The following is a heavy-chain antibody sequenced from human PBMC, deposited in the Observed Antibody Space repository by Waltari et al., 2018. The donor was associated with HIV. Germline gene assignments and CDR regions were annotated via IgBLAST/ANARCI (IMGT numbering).Heavy chain of an antibody. CDR1: GFPFSDHS. CDR3: ASLTTVYYYYGMDF. Sequence: EVQLVESGGGLVQPGGSLRLSCAASGFPFSDHSMDWVRPALGQGLGWVGRTRNKANSYTTEYAASVKGRFTISRDDSKNSLYLQMNSLKTEDTAVYYCASLTTVYYYYGMDFWGQGTTVTVSS. J-gene: IGHJ6*02. D-gene: IGHD4-17*01. V-gene: IGHV3-72*01. CDR2: TRNKANSYTT.